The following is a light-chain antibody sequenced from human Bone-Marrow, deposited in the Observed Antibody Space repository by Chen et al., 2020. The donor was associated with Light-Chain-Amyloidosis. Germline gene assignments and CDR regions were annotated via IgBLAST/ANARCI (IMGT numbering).Light chain of an antibody. CDR3: QSADSSGTYEVI. Sequence: SYELTQPPSVSVSPGQTARITCSGDDLPTKYAYWYQQKPGQAPVLVIHRDTERPSGISERFSGSSPGTTATLTISGSQAEDEADYHCQSADSSGTYEVIFGGGTKLTVL. V-gene: IGLV3-25*03. CDR2: RDT. J-gene: IGLJ2*01. CDR1: DLPTKY.